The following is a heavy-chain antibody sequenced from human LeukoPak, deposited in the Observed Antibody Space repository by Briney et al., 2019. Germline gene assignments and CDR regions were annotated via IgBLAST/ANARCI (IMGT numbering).Heavy chain of an antibody. CDR2: IIPIFGTA. D-gene: IGHD6-6*01. V-gene: IGHV1-69*05. Sequence: VASVKVSCKASGGTFSSYAISWVRQAPGQGLEWMGGIIPIFGTANYAQKFQGRVTITTDESTSTAYMELSSLRSEDTAVYYCARDGYPLYSSSSSLRGVFDIWGQGTMVTVSS. CDR1: GGTFSSYA. J-gene: IGHJ3*02. CDR3: ARDGYPLYSSSSSLRGVFDI.